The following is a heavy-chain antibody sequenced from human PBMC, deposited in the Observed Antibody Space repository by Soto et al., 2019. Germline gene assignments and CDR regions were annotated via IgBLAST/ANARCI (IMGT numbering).Heavy chain of an antibody. V-gene: IGHV3-74*01. D-gene: IGHD6-25*01. CDR3: GRASGPRAPPY. CDR2: ISGDGTT. CDR1: GFIFNNYW. J-gene: IGHJ4*02. Sequence: EVQLVESGGGLVQPGGSLRLSCAASGFIFNNYWMHWVRQAPGKGLVWVARISGDGTTTYEDSVKGRFTISRDSAKNMAHAPRNSLRPEDTAMYYWGRASGPRAPPYRDQGTSFTVS.